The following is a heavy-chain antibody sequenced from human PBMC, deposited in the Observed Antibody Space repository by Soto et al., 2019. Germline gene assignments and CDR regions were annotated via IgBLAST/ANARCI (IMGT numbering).Heavy chain of an antibody. V-gene: IGHV3-30*18. Sequence: QVQLVESGGGVVQPGRSLRLSCAASGFTFSSYGMHWVRQAPGKGLEWVAVISYDGSNKYYADSVKGRFTISRDNSKNTLYLQMKILRAEDTAVYYCAKARGAVVVVAALDYWGQGTLVTVSS. CDR1: GFTFSSYG. CDR2: ISYDGSNK. CDR3: AKARGAVVVVAALDY. J-gene: IGHJ4*02. D-gene: IGHD2-15*01.